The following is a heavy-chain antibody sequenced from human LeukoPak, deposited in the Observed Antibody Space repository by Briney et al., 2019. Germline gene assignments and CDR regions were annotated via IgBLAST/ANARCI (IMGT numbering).Heavy chain of an antibody. CDR2: INPNSGGT. CDR1: GYTSTGYY. J-gene: IGHJ5*02. Sequence: ASVKVSCKASGYTSTGYYMHWVRQAPGQGLEWMGWINPNSGGTNYAQKFQGRVTMTRDTSISTAYMELSRLRSDDTAVYYCARDHSYGLVSRFDPWGQGTLVTVSS. V-gene: IGHV1-2*02. D-gene: IGHD5-18*01. CDR3: ARDHSYGLVSRFDP.